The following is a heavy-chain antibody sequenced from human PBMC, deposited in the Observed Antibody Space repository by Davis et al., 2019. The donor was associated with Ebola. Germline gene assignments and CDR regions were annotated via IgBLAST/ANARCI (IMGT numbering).Heavy chain of an antibody. Sequence: SETLSLTCTVSGGSISSYYWSWIRQPPGKGLEWIGYIYYSGSTNYNPSLKSRVTISVDTSKNQFSLKLSSVTAADTAVYYCARASGIAVAGTGWSYYYGMDVWGQGTTVTVSS. D-gene: IGHD6-19*01. J-gene: IGHJ6*02. V-gene: IGHV4-59*12. CDR1: GGSISSYY. CDR3: ARASGIAVAGTGWSYYYGMDV. CDR2: IYYSGST.